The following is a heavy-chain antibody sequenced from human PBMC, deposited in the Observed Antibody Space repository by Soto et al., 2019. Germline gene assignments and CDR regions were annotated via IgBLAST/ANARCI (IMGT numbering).Heavy chain of an antibody. CDR1: GGTFSSYA. Sequence: SVKVSCKASGGTFSSYAISWVRQAPGQGVEWMGGIIPIFGTANYAQKFQGRVTITADESTSTAYMELSSLRSEDTAVYYCARGSIPHYDILTGRNKAYYYYGMDVWGQGTTVTVSS. J-gene: IGHJ6*02. V-gene: IGHV1-69*13. CDR2: IIPIFGTA. CDR3: ARGSIPHYDILTGRNKAYYYYGMDV. D-gene: IGHD3-9*01.